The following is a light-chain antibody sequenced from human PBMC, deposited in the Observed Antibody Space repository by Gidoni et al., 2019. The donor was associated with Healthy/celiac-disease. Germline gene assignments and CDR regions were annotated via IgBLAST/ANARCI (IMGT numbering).Light chain of an antibody. Sequence: IVFTHSPGTLSLSPGGRAALPCRASQRGSSSYLAWYQQKPGQAPRLLIDGASSRATGIPDRFSGRGSGTDFTLTISRLEPEDFAVYYCQQNGSSPWTFGQXTKVEIK. J-gene: IGKJ1*01. CDR1: QRGSSSY. CDR3: QQNGSSPWT. CDR2: GAS. V-gene: IGKV3-20*01.